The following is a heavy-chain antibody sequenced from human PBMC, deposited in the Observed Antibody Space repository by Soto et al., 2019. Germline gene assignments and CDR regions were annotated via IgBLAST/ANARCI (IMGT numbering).Heavy chain of an antibody. CDR1: GYDFTTFW. Sequence: GESLKISCQGGGYDFTTFWIAWVRQMPGKGLEWMGIVYPGDSETRYSPSFQGQVTISADKSISTAYLQWSSLKASDTAMYYCARQSGRGSSWYYYGMDVWGQGTTVTVSS. D-gene: IGHD6-13*01. CDR3: ARQSGRGSSWYYYGMDV. CDR2: VYPGDSET. J-gene: IGHJ6*02. V-gene: IGHV5-51*01.